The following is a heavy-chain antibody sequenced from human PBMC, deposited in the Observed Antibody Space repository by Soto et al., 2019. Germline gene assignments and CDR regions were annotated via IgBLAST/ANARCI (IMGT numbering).Heavy chain of an antibody. J-gene: IGHJ5*02. Sequence: ASVKVSCKASGYTFTSYGISWVRQAPGQGLEWMGWISAYNGNTNYAQKLQGRVTMTTDTSTSTAYMELRSLRSDDTAVYYCARGDYYGSGSYYLGPFGPWGQGTLVTVSS. CDR2: ISAYNGNT. CDR1: GYTFTSYG. CDR3: ARGDYYGSGSYYLGPFGP. V-gene: IGHV1-18*01. D-gene: IGHD3-10*01.